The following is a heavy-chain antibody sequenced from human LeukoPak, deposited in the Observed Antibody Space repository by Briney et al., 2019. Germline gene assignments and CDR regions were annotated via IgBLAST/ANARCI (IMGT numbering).Heavy chain of an antibody. Sequence: GGSLRLSCAASGFTVSSNFMSWVRQAPGKGLEWVSVILTAGKTYYADSVKGRFTVSRDNSKNTLYLQMNSLGAEDTAVYYCARDTSGYCSTSRCYGSWYFDLWGRGTLVTVSS. J-gene: IGHJ2*01. CDR3: ARDTSGYCSTSRCYGSWYFDL. CDR2: ILTAGKT. V-gene: IGHV3-53*01. D-gene: IGHD2-2*01. CDR1: GFTVSSNF.